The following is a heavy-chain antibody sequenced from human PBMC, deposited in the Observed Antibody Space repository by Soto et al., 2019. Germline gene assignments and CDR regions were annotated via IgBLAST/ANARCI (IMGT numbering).Heavy chain of an antibody. D-gene: IGHD1-1*01. J-gene: IGHJ4*02. V-gene: IGHV3-30*04. Sequence: GGSLRLSCAASGFTFSSYAMHWVRQAPGKGLEWVAVTSYDGNNEYYTDSVKGRFTISRDNSKNTLFLQMNSPRPEDTAVYYCAKDKGVFNWATSYFDYWGQGALVTVSS. CDR2: TSYDGNNE. CDR1: GFTFSSYA. CDR3: AKDKGVFNWATSYFDY.